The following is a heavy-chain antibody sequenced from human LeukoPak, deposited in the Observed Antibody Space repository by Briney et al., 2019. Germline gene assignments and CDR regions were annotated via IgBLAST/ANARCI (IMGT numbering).Heavy chain of an antibody. CDR1: GGSISSYY. CDR2: IYYSGST. V-gene: IGHV4-59*01. D-gene: IGHD6-13*01. CDR3: ARGERQQLEGENQYYFDY. J-gene: IGHJ4*02. Sequence: SETLSLTCTVSGGSISSYYWSWIRQPPGKGLEWIGYIYYSGSTNYNPSLKSRVTISVDTSKNQFSLKLSSVTAADTAVYYCARGERQQLEGENQYYFDYWGQGTLVTVSS.